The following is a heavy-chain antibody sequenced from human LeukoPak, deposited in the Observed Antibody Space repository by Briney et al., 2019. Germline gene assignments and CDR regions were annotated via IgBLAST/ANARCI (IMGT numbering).Heavy chain of an antibody. CDR1: GGTFSSYA. J-gene: IGHJ4*02. Sequence: VKVSCKASGGTFSSYAISWVRQAPGQGLEWMGGIIPIFGTANYAQKFQGRVTITADESTSTAYMELSSLRSEDTAVYYCARRVATWYYFDYWGQGTLVTVSS. D-gene: IGHD5-12*01. V-gene: IGHV1-69*13. CDR2: IIPIFGTA. CDR3: ARRVATWYYFDY.